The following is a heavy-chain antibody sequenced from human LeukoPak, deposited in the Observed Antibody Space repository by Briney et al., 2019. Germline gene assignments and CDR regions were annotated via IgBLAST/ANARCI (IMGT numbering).Heavy chain of an antibody. CDR3: AKVYSNSSRDAFDV. J-gene: IGHJ3*01. CDR2: INHSGST. CDR1: GGPFSGYY. Sequence: PSETLSLTCAVYGGPFSGYYWSWIRQPPGKGLEWIGEINHSGSTNYNPSLKSRVTISADTSKNQFSLNLSSVTAADTAVYYCAKVYSNSSRDAFDVWGQGTMVTVSS. V-gene: IGHV4-34*01. D-gene: IGHD6-6*01.